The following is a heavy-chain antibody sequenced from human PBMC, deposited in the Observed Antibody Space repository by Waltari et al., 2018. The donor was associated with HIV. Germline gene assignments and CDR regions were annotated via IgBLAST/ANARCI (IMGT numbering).Heavy chain of an antibody. D-gene: IGHD2-2*01. J-gene: IGHJ5*02. CDR3: ARDYLGYCSSTSCYEPTYNWFDP. V-gene: IGHV4-30-4*08. CDR1: GGSISSGDYY. Sequence: QVQLQESGPGLVKPSQTLSLTCTVSGGSISSGDYYWSWIRQPPGKGREWIGYIYYSGSTYYNPSLKSRVTISVDRSKNQFSLKLSSVTAADTAVYYCARDYLGYCSSTSCYEPTYNWFDPWGQGTLVTVSS. CDR2: IYYSGST.